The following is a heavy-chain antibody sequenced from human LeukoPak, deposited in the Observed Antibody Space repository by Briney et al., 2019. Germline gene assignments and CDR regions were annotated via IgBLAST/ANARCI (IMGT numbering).Heavy chain of an antibody. D-gene: IGHD5-18*01. CDR3: ARGTWIQLWTD. V-gene: IGHV4-59*12. CDR1: GGSFSGYY. CDR2: IYYSGST. J-gene: IGHJ4*02. Sequence: PSETLSLTCAVYGGSFSGYYWSWIRQPPGKGLEWIGYIYYSGSTNYNPSLKSRVTISVDRSKNQFSLKLSSVTAADTAVYYCARGTWIQLWTDWGQGTLVTVSS.